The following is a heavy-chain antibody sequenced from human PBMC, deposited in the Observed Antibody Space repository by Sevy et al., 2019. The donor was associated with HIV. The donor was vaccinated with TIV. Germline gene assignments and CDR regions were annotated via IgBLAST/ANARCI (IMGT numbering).Heavy chain of an antibody. V-gene: IGHV1-69*13. CDR2: IVPSFDLS. CDR1: GVTFSGYA. D-gene: IGHD6-13*01. CDR3: ARPQRPSGYSSSGDAFDV. Sequence: ASVKVSCKASGVTFSGYAINWVRQTPGQGLEWMGWIVPSFDLSKYAQKFKGRVTFTADESRDTAYLKLSSLRSDDTAVYYCARPQRPSGYSSSGDAFDVWGQGTMVTVSS. J-gene: IGHJ3*01.